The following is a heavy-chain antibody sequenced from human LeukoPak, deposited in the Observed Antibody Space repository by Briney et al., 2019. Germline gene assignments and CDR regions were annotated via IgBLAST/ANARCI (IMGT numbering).Heavy chain of an antibody. V-gene: IGHV3-23*01. D-gene: IGHD6-19*01. CDR3: AKAFDRLPPPVEWAGTDY. Sequence: GRSLRLSCAASGVTFTNYAMSLGRQAPGKGLNLISASSGSGGSTYYSDSVKGWFTISRDNSKNTLYLQMNSLRAEATAVYYCAKAFDRLPPPVEWAGTDYWGQGTLVTVSS. J-gene: IGHJ4*02. CDR2: SSGSGGST. CDR1: GVTFTNYA.